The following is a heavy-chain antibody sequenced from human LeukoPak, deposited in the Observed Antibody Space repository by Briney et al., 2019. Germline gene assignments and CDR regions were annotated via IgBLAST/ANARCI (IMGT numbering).Heavy chain of an antibody. D-gene: IGHD1-20*01. Sequence: SVKVSCKASGGTFSSYAISWVRQAPGQGLEWMGGIIPIFGTANYAQKFQGRVTITADESTSTAYMELSSLRSEDTAVYYCARDLYNWNDDWFDPWGQGTLVTVSS. CDR3: ARDLYNWNDDWFDP. J-gene: IGHJ5*02. CDR1: GGTFSSYA. V-gene: IGHV1-69*13. CDR2: IIPIFGTA.